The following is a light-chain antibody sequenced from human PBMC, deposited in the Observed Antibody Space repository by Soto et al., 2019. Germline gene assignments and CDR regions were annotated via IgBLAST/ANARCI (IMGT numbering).Light chain of an antibody. CDR2: NNN. J-gene: IGLJ1*01. V-gene: IGLV1-44*01. CDR1: SSNIGSNT. CDR3: AAWDDSLNGFYV. Sequence: VLTQPPSASGTPGQRVTISCSGSSSNIGSNTVNWYQQLPGTAPKLLIYNNNQRPSGVPDRISGSKSGTSASLAIGGLQSEYEADYYCAAWDDSLNGFYVFGTGTKVTVL.